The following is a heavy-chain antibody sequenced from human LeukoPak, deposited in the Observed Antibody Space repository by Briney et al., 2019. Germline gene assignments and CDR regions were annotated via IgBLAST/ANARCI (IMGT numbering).Heavy chain of an antibody. CDR1: GFTFRSYG. Sequence: HPGGSLRLSCVASGFTFRSYGMHWVRQVPGKGLEWVAVAYDDRSNQYYADSVKGRFTVSKDNSRNTLYLQMDSLRVEDSAVYSCATGGRYYYDHWGQGTLVTVSS. V-gene: IGHV3-33*01. J-gene: IGHJ4*02. CDR2: AYDDRSNQ. CDR3: ATGGRYYYDH. D-gene: IGHD3-22*01.